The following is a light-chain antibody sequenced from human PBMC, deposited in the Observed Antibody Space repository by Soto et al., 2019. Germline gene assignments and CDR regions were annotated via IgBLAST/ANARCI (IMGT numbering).Light chain of an antibody. J-gene: IGLJ2*01. Sequence: QSALTQPASVSGSPGQSITSSCTGTSSDVGSYNFVSWYQHHPGKAPKLMIYEGSKRPSGVSYRFSGSKSGNTASLTISGLQAEDEADYYCCSYAGSSTLVFGGGTKLTVL. CDR1: SSDVGSYNF. V-gene: IGLV2-23*01. CDR3: CSYAGSSTLV. CDR2: EGS.